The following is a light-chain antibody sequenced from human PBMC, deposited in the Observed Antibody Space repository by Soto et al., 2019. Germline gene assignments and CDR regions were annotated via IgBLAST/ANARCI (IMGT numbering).Light chain of an antibody. V-gene: IGKV1-5*03. J-gene: IGKJ1*01. CDR3: QHYNSYSEA. Sequence: DIQMTQSPSTLAGSLGESVPITCRASQTISSWLAWYQQKPGKAPKLLIYKASTLKSGVPSRFRGSGSGTEVTLTISSLQPDDVAPYYCQHYNSYSEAFGQGTKVDIK. CDR2: KAS. CDR1: QTISSW.